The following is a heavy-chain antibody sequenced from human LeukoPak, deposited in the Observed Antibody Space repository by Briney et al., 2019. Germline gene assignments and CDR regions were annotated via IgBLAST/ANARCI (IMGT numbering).Heavy chain of an antibody. V-gene: IGHV4-59*12. D-gene: IGHD6-19*01. CDR3: ASTRRAAVAGRFDF. CDR1: GASMSSNY. J-gene: IGHJ4*02. CDR2: IYHSGNT. Sequence: SETLSLTCNVSGASMSSNYWSWIRQPPGKGLEWIGYIYHSGNTNYSPSLESRVTMSVDESKNQFSLRVHFVSAADTAVYYCASTRRAAVAGRFDFWGQGTLVTVSS.